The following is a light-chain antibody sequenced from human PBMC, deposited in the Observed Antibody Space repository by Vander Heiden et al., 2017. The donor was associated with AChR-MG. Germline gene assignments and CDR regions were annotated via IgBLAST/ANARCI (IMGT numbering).Light chain of an antibody. CDR2: ATN. Sequence: QPVLTQPPSVSGAPGHRVTIPCPGSTLGANYDVHWYQQVPGTAPKLLIHATNKRPSGVPDRFSASKSGTTASLAITGLQTEDEADYYCQSYDTSLSIYAFGTGTKVTVL. CDR1: TLGANYD. J-gene: IGLJ1*01. V-gene: IGLV1-40*01. CDR3: QSYDTSLSIYA.